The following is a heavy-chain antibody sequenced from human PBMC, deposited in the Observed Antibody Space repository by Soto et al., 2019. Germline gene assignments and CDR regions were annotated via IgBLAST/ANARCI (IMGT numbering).Heavy chain of an antibody. CDR3: TTYHGDYNFDH. V-gene: IGHV1-24*01. D-gene: IGHD4-17*01. Sequence: QVQLVQSGAEVQKPGASVKVSCKVSGYTLNEVAMHWVRQAPGKGLEWLGGFDPDEAETIYAQHFQGRVTMTEDTSTDTVYMELSSLRSVDTALYFCTTYHGDYNFDHWGQGTLVTVSS. J-gene: IGHJ5*02. CDR2: FDPDEAET. CDR1: GYTLNEVA.